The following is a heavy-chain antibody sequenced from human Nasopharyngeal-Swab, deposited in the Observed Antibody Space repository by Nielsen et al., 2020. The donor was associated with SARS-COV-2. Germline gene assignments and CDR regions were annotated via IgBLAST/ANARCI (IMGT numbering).Heavy chain of an antibody. D-gene: IGHD3-10*01. CDR2: ISSSSSYI. V-gene: IGHV3-21*01. CDR1: GFTPASYS. Sequence: GESLRLSCAASGFTPASYSMNWVRQAPGKGLEWVSSISSSSSYIYYADSVKGRFTISRDNAKNSLYLQMNSLRAEDTAVYYCARDTRFPNWFDPWGQGTLVTVSS. CDR3: ARDTRFPNWFDP. J-gene: IGHJ5*02.